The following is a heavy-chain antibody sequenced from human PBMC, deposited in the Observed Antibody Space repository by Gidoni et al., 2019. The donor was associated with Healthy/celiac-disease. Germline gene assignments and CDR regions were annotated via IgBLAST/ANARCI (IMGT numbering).Heavy chain of an antibody. J-gene: IGHJ4*02. D-gene: IGHD5-12*01. Sequence: EVQLVESGGGLVQPGGSLKLSCAASGFPFRGSAMHWVRQASGKGLEWVGRIRSKANSYATAYAASVKGRFTISRDDSKNTAYLQMNSLKTEDTAVYYCTRRHGYNYDYWGQGTLVTVSS. V-gene: IGHV3-73*01. CDR3: TRRHGYNYDY. CDR1: GFPFRGSA. CDR2: IRSKANSYAT.